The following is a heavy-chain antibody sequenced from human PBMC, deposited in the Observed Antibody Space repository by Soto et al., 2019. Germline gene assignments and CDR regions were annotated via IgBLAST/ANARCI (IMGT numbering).Heavy chain of an antibody. V-gene: IGHV3-74*01. CDR2: INTDGSST. Sequence: EVQLVESGGGLVQPWGSLRLSCAASGFTFSSYWMHWVRQAPGKGLVWVSRINTDGSSTSYADSVKGRFTISRNNAKNTLYLQMISLIAEDTAVYYCVASSGFPTQWGHGTLVTVSS. CDR1: GFTFSSYW. CDR3: VASSGFPTQ. D-gene: IGHD3-22*01. J-gene: IGHJ2*01.